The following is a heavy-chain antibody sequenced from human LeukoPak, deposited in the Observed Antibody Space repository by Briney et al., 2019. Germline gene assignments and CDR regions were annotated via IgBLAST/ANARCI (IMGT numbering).Heavy chain of an antibody. V-gene: IGHV3-7*03. CDR3: ARDRRVVASLEY. J-gene: IGHJ4*02. CDR2: IKQDGSEK. CDR1: GFTFSNYW. Sequence: GGSLRLSCAASGFTFSNYWMSWVRQAPGKGLEWVANIKQDGSEKYYVDSVKGRITISRDNAKNSLYLQMNSLRAEDTAVYYCARDRRVVASLEYWGQGTLVTVSS. D-gene: IGHD2-2*01.